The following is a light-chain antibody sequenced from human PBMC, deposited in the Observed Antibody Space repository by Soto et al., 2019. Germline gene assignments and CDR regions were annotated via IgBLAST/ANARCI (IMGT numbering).Light chain of an antibody. CDR3: QQYGSSQFT. Sequence: IVLTQSPGTLSSSPGERATLSCRASQSVDSSYLAWYQQKPGQAPRVLISGASTRTTGIPDRFSGSGSGTDFTLTISRLEPGDFAVYYCQQYGSSQFTFGPGTRVDVK. CDR2: GAS. CDR1: QSVDSSY. J-gene: IGKJ3*01. V-gene: IGKV3-20*01.